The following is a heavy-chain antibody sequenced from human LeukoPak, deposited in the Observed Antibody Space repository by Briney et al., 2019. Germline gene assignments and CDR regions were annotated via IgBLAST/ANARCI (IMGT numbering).Heavy chain of an antibody. V-gene: IGHV3-23*01. J-gene: IGHJ6*03. CDR2: ISGSGGNT. Sequence: GGSLRLSCAASGFTFSSYAMSWVRQAPGKGLEWVSVISGSGGNTYYADSVKGRFTISRDNAKNSLYLQMNSLRAEDTAVYYCAGGGTTSSGYYYYMDVWGKGTTVTVSS. CDR3: AGGGTTSSGYYYYMDV. CDR1: GFTFSSYA. D-gene: IGHD1-1*01.